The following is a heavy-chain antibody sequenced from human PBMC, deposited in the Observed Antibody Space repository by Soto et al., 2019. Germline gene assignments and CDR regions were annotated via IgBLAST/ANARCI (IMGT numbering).Heavy chain of an antibody. CDR2: ISSDGSST. Sequence: EVQLVESGGGLVQPGGSLRLSCAASGFAFSSYWMHWVRQAPGKGLVWVSRISSDGSSTTYADSVKGRFTISRDNAKNTLYLQMNSLRAEDTAVYYCARGHYDDNSGYCDYWGQVTLVIVSS. V-gene: IGHV3-74*01. CDR1: GFAFSSYW. J-gene: IGHJ4*02. D-gene: IGHD3-22*01. CDR3: ARGHYDDNSGYCDY.